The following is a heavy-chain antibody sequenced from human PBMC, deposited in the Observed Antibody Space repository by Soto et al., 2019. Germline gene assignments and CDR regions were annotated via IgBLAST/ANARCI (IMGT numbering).Heavy chain of an antibody. CDR3: ARPDSSSWAAPFGS. V-gene: IGHV4-34*01. Sequence: SETLSLTCAVYGGSFSGYYWSWIRQPPGKGLEWIGEINHTGNTYFNPSLRSRVTISFDTSKNQFSLRLTSVTASDTAVYYCARPDSSSWAAPFGSWGQGTLVTVSS. J-gene: IGHJ4*02. CDR1: GGSFSGYY. D-gene: IGHD6-13*01. CDR2: INHTGNT.